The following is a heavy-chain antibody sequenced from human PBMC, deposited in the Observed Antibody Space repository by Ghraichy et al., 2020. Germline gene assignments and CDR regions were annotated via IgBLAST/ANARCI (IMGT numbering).Heavy chain of an antibody. CDR2: INPNNGGT. Sequence: ASVKVSCKTSGYTFTGHYMHWVRQAPGQGLEWMGWINPNNGGTNYAQKFQGRVTMTRDTSISTAYIELSSLTSDDTAVYYCGRDHDILRGLGLTEAYWGQGTLVTVSS. V-gene: IGHV1-2*02. CDR1: GYTFTGHY. J-gene: IGHJ4*02. D-gene: IGHD3-9*01. CDR3: GRDHDILRGLGLTEAY.